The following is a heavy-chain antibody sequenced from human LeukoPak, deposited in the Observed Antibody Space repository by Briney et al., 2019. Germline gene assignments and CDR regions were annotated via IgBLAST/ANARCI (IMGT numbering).Heavy chain of an antibody. V-gene: IGHV1-69*13. D-gene: IGHD3-3*01. J-gene: IGHJ4*02. Sequence: ASVKVSCKASGGTFSSYAISWVRQAPGQGLEWMGGIIPIFGTANYAQKFQGRVTITADESTSTAYMELRSLRSEDTAVYYCAREVTIFGVVTIRYFDYWGQGTLVTVSS. CDR2: IIPIFGTA. CDR1: GGTFSSYA. CDR3: AREVTIFGVVTIRYFDY.